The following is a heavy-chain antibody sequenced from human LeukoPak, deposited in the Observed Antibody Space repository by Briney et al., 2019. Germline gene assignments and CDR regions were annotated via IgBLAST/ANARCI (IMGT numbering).Heavy chain of an antibody. CDR1: GGSYSGYY. CDR2: IYHSGNT. Sequence: SETLSLTCAVYGGSYSGYYWSWIRQPPGKGLEWIGYIYHSGNTDYNPSLRSRVTISIDTSRNQISLKLRSVTAADTAVYYCARDEGIAAQFDYWGQGTLVTVSS. J-gene: IGHJ4*02. CDR3: ARDEGIAAQFDY. V-gene: IGHV4-59*01. D-gene: IGHD6-13*01.